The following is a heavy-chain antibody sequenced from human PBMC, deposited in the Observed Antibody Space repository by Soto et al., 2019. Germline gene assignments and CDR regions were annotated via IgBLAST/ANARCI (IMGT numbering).Heavy chain of an antibody. D-gene: IGHD1-7*01. CDR1: GFTFSSYA. Sequence: GGSLRLSCAASGFTFSSYAMSWVRQAPGKGLEWVSAISGSGGSTYYADSVKGRFTISRDNSKNTLYLPMNSLRAEATALYYWAKDGYNGNFGSAQYHYYGMAVWAQGTTVPVSS. CDR3: AKDGYNGNFGSAQYHYYGMAV. J-gene: IGHJ6*02. CDR2: ISGSGGST. V-gene: IGHV3-23*01.